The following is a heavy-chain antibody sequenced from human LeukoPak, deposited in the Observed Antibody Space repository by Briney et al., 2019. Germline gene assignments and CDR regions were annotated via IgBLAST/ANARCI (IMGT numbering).Heavy chain of an antibody. J-gene: IGHJ4*02. V-gene: IGHV3-20*04. Sequence: PGGTLRLSCAASGFTFSSYGLSWVRQAPGEGLEWVSGITWNGGSTGYAGAVKGRFTISRDNAKKSLYLQMNRLRVEDTAFYYCTRVKYITWRMTDYWGQGTLVTVSS. D-gene: IGHD6-6*01. CDR1: GFTFSSYG. CDR3: TRVKYITWRMTDY. CDR2: ITWNGGST.